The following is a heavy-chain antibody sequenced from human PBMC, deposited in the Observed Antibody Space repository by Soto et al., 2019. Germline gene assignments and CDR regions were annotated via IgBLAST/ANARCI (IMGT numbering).Heavy chain of an antibody. CDR3: ARDLADKYYYGMDV. CDR2: IWYDGSNK. Sequence: GSLRLSCAASGFTFSSYGMHWVRQAPGKGLEWVAVIWYDGSNKYYADSVKGRFTISRDNSKNTLYLQMNSLRAEDTAVYYCARDLADKYYYGMDVWGQGTTVTVSS. D-gene: IGHD2-15*01. CDR1: GFTFSSYG. J-gene: IGHJ6*02. V-gene: IGHV3-33*01.